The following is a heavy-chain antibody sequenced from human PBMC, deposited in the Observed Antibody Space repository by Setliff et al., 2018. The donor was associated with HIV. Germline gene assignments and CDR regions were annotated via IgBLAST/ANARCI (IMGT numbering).Heavy chain of an antibody. V-gene: IGHV3-74*01. Sequence: SCAASGFTFSSYWMHWVRQAPGKGLVWVSRINSDGSSTSYADSVKGRFTISRDNAKNTLCLQMNSLRAEDTAVYYCARDGKAAAGSFDYWGQGTLVTVSS. CDR3: ARDGKAAAGSFDY. CDR2: INSDGSST. D-gene: IGHD6-13*01. J-gene: IGHJ4*02. CDR1: GFTFSSYW.